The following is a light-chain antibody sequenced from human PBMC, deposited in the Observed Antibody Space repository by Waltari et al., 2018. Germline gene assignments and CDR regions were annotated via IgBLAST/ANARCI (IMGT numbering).Light chain of an antibody. CDR3: QQYNNWPRT. Sequence: EVVMTQSPATLSVSPGERATLSCRASQSVTSNLAWYQQNPGQAPRLLIYGASTRATGIPARFSGSGSGTEFTLTISSLQSEDFVVYYCQQYNNWPRTFGQGTKLEIK. CDR2: GAS. V-gene: IGKV3-15*01. CDR1: QSVTSN. J-gene: IGKJ2*01.